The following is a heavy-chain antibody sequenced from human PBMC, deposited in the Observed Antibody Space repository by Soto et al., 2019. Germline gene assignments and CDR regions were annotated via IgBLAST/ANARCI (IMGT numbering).Heavy chain of an antibody. V-gene: IGHV2-5*02. D-gene: IGHD3-22*01. J-gene: IGHJ4*02. CDR2: IYWDDDK. CDR1: GFSLSTSGVG. CDR3: AHSSGYYDSSGYRNFDY. Sequence: QITLKESGPTLVKPTQPLTLTCTFSGFSLSTSGVGVGWIRQPPGKALEWLALIYWDDDKRYSPSLKSRLTITKDTSKNQVVLTMTNMDPVDTATYYCAHSSGYYDSSGYRNFDYWGQGTLVTVSS.